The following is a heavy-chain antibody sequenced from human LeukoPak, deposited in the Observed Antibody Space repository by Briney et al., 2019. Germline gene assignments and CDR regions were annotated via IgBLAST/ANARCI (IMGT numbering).Heavy chain of an antibody. J-gene: IGHJ4*02. V-gene: IGHV3-74*01. D-gene: IGHD3-16*01. CDR3: AGDRWGSSMAY. Sequence: PGGSLRLSCVASGSTFSTYWMHWVRQVPGKGLVWASRVNGDGSDSNYADSVKGRFTISRDNAKNTLSLQMSSLRVEDTAVYYCAGDRWGSSMAYWGQGTLVTVSS. CDR1: GSTFSTYW. CDR2: VNGDGSDS.